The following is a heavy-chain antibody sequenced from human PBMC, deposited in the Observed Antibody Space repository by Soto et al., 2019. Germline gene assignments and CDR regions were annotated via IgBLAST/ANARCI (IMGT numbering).Heavy chain of an antibody. CDR1: GFTFSSYG. Sequence: QVQLVESGGGVVQPGRSLRLSCAASGFTFSSYGMHWVRQAPGKGLEWVAVIWYDGTNKNYADSVKGRFTISRDNSKSTLYMQLSRLRPEDTAVYYCARESHGDYVCDHWGQGTLVTVSS. D-gene: IGHD4-17*01. CDR2: IWYDGTNK. V-gene: IGHV3-33*01. J-gene: IGHJ4*02. CDR3: ARESHGDYVCDH.